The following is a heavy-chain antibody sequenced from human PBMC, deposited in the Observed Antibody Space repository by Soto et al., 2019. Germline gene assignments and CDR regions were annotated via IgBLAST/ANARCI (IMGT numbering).Heavy chain of an antibody. CDR3: ARGSSWAHFDY. D-gene: IGHD6-13*01. J-gene: IGHJ4*02. Sequence: QVQLVQSGAEVKKPGASVKVSCKASGYTFISYAIHWVRQAPGQRPEWMGWINTANDNTKYSQKFQGRVTITRDTSASLVYMELSSLRSEDTAVYYCARGSSWAHFDYWGQGTLVTVSS. CDR2: INTANDNT. V-gene: IGHV1-3*04. CDR1: GYTFISYA.